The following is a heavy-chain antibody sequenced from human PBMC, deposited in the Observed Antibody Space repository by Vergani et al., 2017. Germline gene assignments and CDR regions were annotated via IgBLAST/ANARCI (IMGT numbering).Heavy chain of an antibody. V-gene: IGHV1-69*13. J-gene: IGHJ6*02. Sequence: QVQLVQSGAEVKKPGSSVKVSCKASGGTFSSYAISWVRQAPGQGLEWMGRIIPIFGTANYAQKFQGRVTITADESTSTAYMELSSLRYEDTAVYYCARGHSVATITTPYYYYGMDFWGQGTTVTVSS. CDR2: IIPIFGTA. CDR1: GGTFSSYA. CDR3: ARGHSVATITTPYYYYGMDF. D-gene: IGHD5-12*01.